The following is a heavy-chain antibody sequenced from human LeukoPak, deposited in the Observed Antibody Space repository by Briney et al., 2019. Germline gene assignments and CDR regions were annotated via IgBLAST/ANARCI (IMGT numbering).Heavy chain of an antibody. J-gene: IGHJ3*02. CDR1: GGSISSYY. CDR3: AREGFLGAFDI. D-gene: IGHD3-10*01. CDR2: IYYGGST. V-gene: IGHV4-59*01. Sequence: SETLSLTCTVSGGSISSYYWSWIRQPPGKGLEWIGYIYYGGSTNYNPSLKSRVTISVDTSKNQFSLKLSSVTAADTAVYYCAREGFLGAFDIWGQGTMVTVSS.